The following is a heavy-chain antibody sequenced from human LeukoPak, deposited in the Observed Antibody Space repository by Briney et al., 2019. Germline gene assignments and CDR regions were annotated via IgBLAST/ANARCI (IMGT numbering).Heavy chain of an antibody. Sequence: PSETLSLTCTVSGGSISSSSYYWGWIRQPPGKGLEWIGTIYYSGSTYYNASLKSRVTISLDTSKNQFSLRLSSVTAADTAVYYCARDVGGELLPTYYFDYWGQGTLVTVSS. D-gene: IGHD1-26*01. CDR2: IYYSGST. J-gene: IGHJ4*02. CDR3: ARDVGGELLPTYYFDY. CDR1: GGSISSSSYY. V-gene: IGHV4-39*07.